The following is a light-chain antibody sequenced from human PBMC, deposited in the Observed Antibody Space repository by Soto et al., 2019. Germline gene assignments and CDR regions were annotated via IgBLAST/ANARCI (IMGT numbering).Light chain of an antibody. V-gene: IGLV1-40*01. CDR2: GNT. Sequence: QSVLTQPPSMSGAPGQRVTISCTGSSSNIGAGYDVYWYQQLPGTAPKLLIYGNTNRPSGFPDRFSGSKSGTSASLAITGLQAEDEADYYCQSYDSSLSDSVVFGGGTKLTVL. CDR1: SSNIGAGYD. CDR3: QSYDSSLSDSVV. J-gene: IGLJ2*01.